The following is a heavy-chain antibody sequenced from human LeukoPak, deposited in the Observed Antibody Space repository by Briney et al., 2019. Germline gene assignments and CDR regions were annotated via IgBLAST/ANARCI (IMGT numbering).Heavy chain of an antibody. CDR3: ARVGTWELQRVFDS. CDR1: GFTFTDYW. V-gene: IGHV3-7*01. D-gene: IGHD1-26*01. Sequence: PGGSVRLSCAASGFTFTDYWMPWVRQAAGKGLEWVANINRAGIESYYVDSVKGRFTISRGNAENSLYLQMDSLRVDDTAVYYCARVGTWELQRVFDSWGERTLVTVSS. CDR2: INRAGIES. J-gene: IGHJ4*02.